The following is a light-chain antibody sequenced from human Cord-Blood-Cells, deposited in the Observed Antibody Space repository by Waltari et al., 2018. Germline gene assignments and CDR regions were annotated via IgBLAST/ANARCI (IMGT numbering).Light chain of an antibody. V-gene: IGLV3-25*03. CDR1: ALPKQY. CDR3: QSADSSGTYYV. J-gene: IGLJ1*01. CDR2: KDS. Sequence: SYELTQPPSVSVSPGQTARITCSGDALPKQYAYWYQQKPGQAPVLVIYKDSERPSGIPERFSGSSSVTTVTLTISGVQAEDEADYYCQSADSSGTYYVFGTGTKVTVL.